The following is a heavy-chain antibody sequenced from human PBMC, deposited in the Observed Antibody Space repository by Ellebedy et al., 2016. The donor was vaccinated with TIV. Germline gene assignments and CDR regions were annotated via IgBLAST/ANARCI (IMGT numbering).Heavy chain of an antibody. D-gene: IGHD5-24*01. J-gene: IGHJ3*02. V-gene: IGHV3-21*01. CDR1: GFTFSSYS. CDR2: ISSSSSYI. Sequence: GGSLRLSXAASGFTFSSYSMNWVRQAPGKGLEWVSSISSSSSYIYYADSVKGRFTISRDNAKNSPYLQMNSLRAEDTAVYYCARGMATIVDDAFDIWGQGTMVTVSS. CDR3: ARGMATIVDDAFDI.